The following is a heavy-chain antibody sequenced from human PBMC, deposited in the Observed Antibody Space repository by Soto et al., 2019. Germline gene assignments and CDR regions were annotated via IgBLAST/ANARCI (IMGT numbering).Heavy chain of an antibody. D-gene: IGHD6-19*01. CDR1: CYTFTSYG. CDR3: ARDPTTIAVAPYDAFDI. Sequence: ASVKVSCKDSCYTFTSYGISLLRHSNGQWLEWMGWISAYNGNTNYAQKLQGRVTMTTDTSTSTAYMELRSLRSDDTAVYYCARDPTTIAVAPYDAFDIWGQGTMVTVSS. J-gene: IGHJ3*02. V-gene: IGHV1-18*01. CDR2: ISAYNGNT.